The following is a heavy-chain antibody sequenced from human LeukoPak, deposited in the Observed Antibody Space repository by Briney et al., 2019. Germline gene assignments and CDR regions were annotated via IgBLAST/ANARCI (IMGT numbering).Heavy chain of an antibody. CDR3: PTDSSSRPEDY. D-gene: IGHD3-22*01. CDR1: GFTVSSKY. V-gene: IGHV3-66*01. CDR2: VNTGGST. J-gene: IGHJ4*02. Sequence: PGGSLRLSCAASGFTVSSKYMIWVRQAPGKGLEWVSLVNTGGSTYYADSVKGRFTISRDNSKNTLYLQMNSLRAEDTAVYYCPTDSSSRPEDYWGQGTRVTVSS.